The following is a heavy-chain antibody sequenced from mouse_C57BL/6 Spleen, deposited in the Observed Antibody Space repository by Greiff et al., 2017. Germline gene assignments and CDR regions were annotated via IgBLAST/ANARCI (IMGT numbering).Heavy chain of an antibody. J-gene: IGHJ2*01. Sequence: EVMLVESGEGLVKPGGSLKLSCAASGFTFRSYAMSWVRQTPEKRLEWVAYISSGGDFIYYADTVTGRFTISRDNARNTLYLQMSSLKSEDTAIYNCTRDGYYDYWGKGTTRTVSS. CDR2: ISSGGDFI. CDR1: GFTFRSYA. V-gene: IGHV5-9-1*02. D-gene: IGHD2-3*01. CDR3: TRDGYYDY.